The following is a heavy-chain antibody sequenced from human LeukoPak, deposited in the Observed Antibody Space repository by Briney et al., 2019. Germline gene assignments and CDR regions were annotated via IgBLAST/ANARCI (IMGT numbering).Heavy chain of an antibody. J-gene: IGHJ6*02. CDR3: ARDRGYDILTGYVPNYGMDV. CDR1: GGPISSSSYY. CDR2: IYYSGST. D-gene: IGHD3-9*01. V-gene: IGHV4-61*01. Sequence: PSETLSLTCTVSGGPISSSSYYWGWIRQPPGTGLEWIGYIYYSGSTNYNPSLKSRVTISVDTSKNQFSLKLSSVTAADTAVYYCARDRGYDILTGYVPNYGMDVWGQGTTVTVSS.